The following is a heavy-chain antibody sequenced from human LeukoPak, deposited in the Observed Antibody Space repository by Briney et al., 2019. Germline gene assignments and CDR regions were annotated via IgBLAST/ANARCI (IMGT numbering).Heavy chain of an antibody. CDR3: ARATRYSSGWSRYYFDY. D-gene: IGHD6-19*01. V-gene: IGHV4-34*01. CDR1: GGSFSGYY. CDR2: INHSGST. Sequence: SETLSLTCAVYGGSFSGYYWSWLRQPPGKGLEWIGEINHSGSTNYNPSLKSRVTISVDTSKNQFSLKLSSVTAADTAVYYCARATRYSSGWSRYYFDYWGQGTLVTVSS. J-gene: IGHJ4*02.